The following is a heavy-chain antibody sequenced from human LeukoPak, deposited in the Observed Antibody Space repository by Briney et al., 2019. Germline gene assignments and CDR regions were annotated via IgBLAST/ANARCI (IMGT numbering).Heavy chain of an antibody. CDR1: GGSISSGNYY. V-gene: IGHV4-39*01. J-gene: IGHJ4*02. D-gene: IGHD4-11*01. Sequence: SETLSLTCTVSGGSISSGNYYWGWIRQPPGKGLEWIGSIHYNGNTYHDPSLKSRVTISVDTSKNQFSLKPSSVTAADTAIYYCARHRGTVTTFVDYWGQGTLVTVSS. CDR3: ARHRGTVTTFVDY. CDR2: IHYNGNT.